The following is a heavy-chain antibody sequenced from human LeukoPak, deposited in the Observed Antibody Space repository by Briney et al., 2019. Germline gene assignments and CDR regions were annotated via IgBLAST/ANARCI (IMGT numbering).Heavy chain of an antibody. D-gene: IGHD3-9*01. CDR1: GGSISSYY. J-gene: IGHJ3*02. Sequence: SETLSLTCTVSGGSISSYYWSWIRQPPGKGLEWIGYIYYSGSTNYNPSLKSRVTISVDTSKNQFSLKLSSVTAADTAVYYCARRHYDILTGYLSFAFDIWGQGTMVTVSS. V-gene: IGHV4-59*01. CDR3: ARRHYDILTGYLSFAFDI. CDR2: IYYSGST.